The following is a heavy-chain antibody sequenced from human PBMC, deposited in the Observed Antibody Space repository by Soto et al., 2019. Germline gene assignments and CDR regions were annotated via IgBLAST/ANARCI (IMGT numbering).Heavy chain of an antibody. V-gene: IGHV1-18*01. D-gene: IGHD3-22*01. CDR3: ARDLPPDSSGYWAGLIAPFPMDV. CDR1: GYTFTSYG. Sequence: ASVKVSCKASGYTFTSYGISWVRQAPGQGLEWMGWISAYNGNTNYAQKLQGRVTMTTDTSTSTAYMELRSLRSDDTAVYYCARDLPPDSSGYWAGLIAPFPMDVWGQGTTVTVSS. J-gene: IGHJ6*02. CDR2: ISAYNGNT.